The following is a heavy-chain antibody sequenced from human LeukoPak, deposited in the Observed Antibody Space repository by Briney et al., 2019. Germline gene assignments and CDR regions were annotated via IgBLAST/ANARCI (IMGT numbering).Heavy chain of an antibody. D-gene: IGHD5-12*01. J-gene: IGHJ1*01. Sequence: ASVKVSCKASGYTFSDYYVHWLRQAPGQGLEWMGWINPKSGGTNSAQKFQGRVTMIRDTSINVAFMELSRLRFDDTAVYYCARVRRGYSQMECFQHWGQGTLVTVSS. CDR3: ARVRRGYSQMECFQH. V-gene: IGHV1-2*02. CDR1: GYTFSDYY. CDR2: INPKSGGT.